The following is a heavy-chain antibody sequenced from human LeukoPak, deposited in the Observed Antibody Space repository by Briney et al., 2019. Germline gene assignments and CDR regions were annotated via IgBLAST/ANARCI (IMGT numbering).Heavy chain of an antibody. CDR3: ARCGDYYDSSGYYYSAFDI. Sequence: GASVKVSCKASGYTFTGYYMHWVRQAPGQGLEWMGWINPNSGGTNYAQKFQGRVTMTRDTSISTAYMELSGLRSDDTAVYYCARCGDYYDSSGYYYSAFDIWGQGTMVTVSS. D-gene: IGHD3-22*01. V-gene: IGHV1-2*02. J-gene: IGHJ3*02. CDR2: INPNSGGT. CDR1: GYTFTGYY.